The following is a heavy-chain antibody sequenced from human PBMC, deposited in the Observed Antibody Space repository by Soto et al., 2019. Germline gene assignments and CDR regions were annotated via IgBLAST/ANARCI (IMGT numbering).Heavy chain of an antibody. CDR1: GGSISSSSYY. D-gene: IGHD5-18*01. CDR2: IYYSGST. J-gene: IGHJ4*02. Sequence: SESLSLTGTVSGGSISSSSYYWGWILQPPGKGLEWIGSIYYSGSTYYNPSLKSRVTISVDTSKNQFSLKLSSVTAADTAVYYCASRGYSYGRIDYWGQGTLVTVS. CDR3: ASRGYSYGRIDY. V-gene: IGHV4-39*01.